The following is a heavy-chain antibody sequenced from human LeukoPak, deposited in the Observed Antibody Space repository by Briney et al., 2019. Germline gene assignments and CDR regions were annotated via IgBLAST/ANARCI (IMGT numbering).Heavy chain of an antibody. J-gene: IGHJ4*02. D-gene: IGHD6-13*01. V-gene: IGHV1-8*01. CDR3: ARGLEYSSSWYRSVGY. Sequence: ASVKASCKASGYTFTSYDINWVRQATGQGLEWMGWMNPNSGNTGYAQKFQGRVTMTRNTSISTAYMELSSLRSEDTAVYYCARGLEYSSSWYRSVGYWGQGTLVTVSS. CDR1: GYTFTSYD. CDR2: MNPNSGNT.